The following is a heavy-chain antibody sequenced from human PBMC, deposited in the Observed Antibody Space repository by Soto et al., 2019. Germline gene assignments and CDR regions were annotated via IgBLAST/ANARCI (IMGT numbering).Heavy chain of an antibody. CDR3: ARSRSMGDWSASVPTYAYGMEV. CDR1: GYTFTGYY. V-gene: IGHV1-46*01. CDR2: INPSGGYT. J-gene: IGHJ6*02. D-gene: IGHD3-3*01. Sequence: QVQLVQSGAEVKKPGASVKVSCQTSGYTFTGYYIHWVRQAPGPGLAWMGIINPSGGYTNYSKKFQDRVTMTRDAATNMVYMDLSSLTSEDTAVYFCARSRSMGDWSASVPTYAYGMEVWGQGTTVTVSS.